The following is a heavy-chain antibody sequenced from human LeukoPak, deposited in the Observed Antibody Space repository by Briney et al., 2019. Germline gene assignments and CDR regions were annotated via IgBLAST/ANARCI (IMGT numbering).Heavy chain of an antibody. CDR1: GFTFSPYW. CDR3: ARGPSGYHNT. CDR2: INSDGSTT. J-gene: IGHJ4*02. V-gene: IGHV3-74*01. D-gene: IGHD5-12*01. Sequence: PGGSLRLSCAASGFTFSPYWMHWVRQAPGKGLVWVSRINSDGSTTTYADSVKGRFTISRDNAKNTLSLQMNSLRAEDTAVYYCARGPSGYHNTGGQGTLVTVSS.